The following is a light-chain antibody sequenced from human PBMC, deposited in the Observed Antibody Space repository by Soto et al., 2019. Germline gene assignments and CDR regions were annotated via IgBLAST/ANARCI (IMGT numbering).Light chain of an antibody. Sequence: DIQMTQSPSTLSASVGDRVTITCRASQSINTWLAWYQQKPGKAPKLLIYKASSLGSGVPSRFSGSGSGTDFTLTISSQQPDDFAIYYCQQYNSHSSYTFGQGTKLEIK. CDR1: QSINTW. CDR3: QQYNSHSSYT. J-gene: IGKJ2*01. CDR2: KAS. V-gene: IGKV1-5*03.